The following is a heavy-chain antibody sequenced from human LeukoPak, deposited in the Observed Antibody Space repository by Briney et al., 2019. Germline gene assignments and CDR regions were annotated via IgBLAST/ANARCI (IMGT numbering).Heavy chain of an antibody. CDR2: IIPIFGTA. CDR1: GGTFSSYA. J-gene: IGHJ4*02. V-gene: IGHV1-69*01. D-gene: IGHD2-2*01. Sequence: SMEVSCTASGGTFSSYAISWVRQAPGQGLEWMGGIIPIFGTANYAQRFQGRVTITADESTSTAYMELSSLRSEDTAVYYCARDQEGVVPAAVYYWGQGTLVTVSS. CDR3: ARDQEGVVPAAVYY.